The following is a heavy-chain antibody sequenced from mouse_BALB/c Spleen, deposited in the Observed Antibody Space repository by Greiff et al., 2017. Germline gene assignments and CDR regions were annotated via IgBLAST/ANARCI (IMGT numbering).Heavy chain of an antibody. CDR3: ASASPDYYAMDY. J-gene: IGHJ4*01. V-gene: IGHV1-54*01. CDR1: GYAFTNYL. Sequence: QVQLKESGAELVRPGTSVKVSCKASGYAFTNYLIEWVKQRPGQGLEWIGVINPGSGGTNYNGKFKGKATLTADKSSSTAYMQLSSLTSDDSAVCFCASASPDYYAMDYWGQGTSVTVSS. CDR2: INPGSGGT.